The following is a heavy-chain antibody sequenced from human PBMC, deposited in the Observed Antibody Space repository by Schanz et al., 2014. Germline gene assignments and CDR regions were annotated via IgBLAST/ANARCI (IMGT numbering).Heavy chain of an antibody. J-gene: IGHJ4*02. CDR3: ARGYGDSANDY. CDR2: IIHILGIA. CDR1: GGTFNSYT. V-gene: IGHV1-69*02. D-gene: IGHD4-17*01. Sequence: QVQLVQSGAEVKKPGSSMKVSCKASGGTFNSYTINWVRQGPGQGLEWMGRIIHILGIANYAQKFQGRVTITADRSTSTAYIELSSLKSEDTGVYYCARGYGDSANDYWGQGTLVTVTS.